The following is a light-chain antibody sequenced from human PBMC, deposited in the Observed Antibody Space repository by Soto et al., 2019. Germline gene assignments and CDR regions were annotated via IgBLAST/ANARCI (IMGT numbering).Light chain of an antibody. J-gene: IGKJ1*01. CDR3: QQYAGSLSWT. Sequence: EIVLTQSPGTLSLSPGERATLSCRASQSVSSTYLAWYQQKPGQAPRLLFYGSSIRATGIPDRFSGSGSGTDFTLTISRLEPEDFAVYYCQQYAGSLSWTFGQGTKVDIK. CDR2: GSS. CDR1: QSVSSTY. V-gene: IGKV3-20*01.